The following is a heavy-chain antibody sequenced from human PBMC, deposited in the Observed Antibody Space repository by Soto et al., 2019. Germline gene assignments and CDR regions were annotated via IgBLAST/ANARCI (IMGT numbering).Heavy chain of an antibody. J-gene: IGHJ3*02. CDR1: GYSFTSYW. V-gene: IGHV5-51*01. CDR2: IYPHDSDT. Sequence: PGESLKISCKGSGYSFTSYWIGWVRQMPGKGLEWMGLIYPHDSDTRYSPSFQGQVTISADKSINTAYLHWNSLKASDTATYYCARRGEQQLARAFDIWGQGTMVTVS. D-gene: IGHD6-13*01. CDR3: ARRGEQQLARAFDI.